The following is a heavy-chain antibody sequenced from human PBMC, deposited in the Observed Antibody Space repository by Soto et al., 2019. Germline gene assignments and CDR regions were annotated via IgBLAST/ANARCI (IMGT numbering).Heavy chain of an antibody. CDR1: GFTFSSYG. CDR2: ISYDGSNK. D-gene: IGHD6-19*01. Sequence: GGSLRLSCAASGFTFSSYGMHWVRQAPGKGLEWVAVISYDGSNKYYADSVKGRFTISRDNSKNTLYLQMNSLRAEDTAVYYCAKPTRGEWSSGWEPFDYWGQGTLVTVSS. CDR3: AKPTRGEWSSGWEPFDY. V-gene: IGHV3-30*18. J-gene: IGHJ4*02.